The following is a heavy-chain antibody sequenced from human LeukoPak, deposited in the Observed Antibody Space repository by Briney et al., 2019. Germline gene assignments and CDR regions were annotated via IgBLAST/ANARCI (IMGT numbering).Heavy chain of an antibody. D-gene: IGHD3-22*01. J-gene: IGHJ4*02. Sequence: GGSLRLSCAASGFTFSDYYMSWVRQAPGKGLEWVSAISGSGGSTYYADSVKGRFTISRDNSKNTLYLQMNSLRAEDTAVYYCAKGPNYYDSSGYFDYWGQGTLVTVSS. CDR2: ISGSGGST. CDR1: GFTFSDYY. CDR3: AKGPNYYDSSGYFDY. V-gene: IGHV3-23*01.